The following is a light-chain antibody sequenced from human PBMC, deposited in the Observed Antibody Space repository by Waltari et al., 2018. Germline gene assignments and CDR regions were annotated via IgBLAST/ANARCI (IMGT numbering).Light chain of an antibody. J-gene: IGKJ2*01. V-gene: IGKV1-39*01. CDR3: QQSYSTPYT. Sequence: DTQMSQSPSSLSASVGDRVTITCRASQSISSYLNWYQQKPGKAPKFLIYAASSLQSGVPSRFSGSGSGTEFTLTISSLQPEDFATYYCQQSYSTPYTFGQGTKLEIK. CDR2: AAS. CDR1: QSISSY.